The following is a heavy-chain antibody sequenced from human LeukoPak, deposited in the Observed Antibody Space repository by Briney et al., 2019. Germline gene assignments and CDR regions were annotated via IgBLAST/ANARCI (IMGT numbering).Heavy chain of an antibody. CDR2: TIPILGIA. J-gene: IGHJ5*02. D-gene: IGHD3-16*01. CDR3: ATFTDWLVH. Sequence: SVTVPYKTSGGTFSNYAIGWVRQAPGQGLEWMGRTIPILGIANNAQNFQDKVTITADKSTSTAYMELSSLRFEDTAVYYCATFTDWLVHWGQAPLVTVSS. CDR1: GGTFSNYA. V-gene: IGHV1-69*04.